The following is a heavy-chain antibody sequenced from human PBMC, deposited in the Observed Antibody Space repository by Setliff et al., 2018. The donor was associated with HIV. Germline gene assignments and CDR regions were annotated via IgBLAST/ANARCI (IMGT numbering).Heavy chain of an antibody. J-gene: IGHJ3*02. CDR3: ASGYKYYYDSSHENAFDI. CDR2: ISYSGST. Sequence: PSETLSLTCTVSGDSITSGGYQWSWIRQHPGKGLEYIGHISYSGSTYYNPSLKSRVTISVDTSKNQFSLKLSSVTAADTAVYYCASGYKYYYDSSHENAFDIWGQGTMVTVSS. V-gene: IGHV4-31*03. CDR1: GDSITSGGYQ. D-gene: IGHD3-22*01.